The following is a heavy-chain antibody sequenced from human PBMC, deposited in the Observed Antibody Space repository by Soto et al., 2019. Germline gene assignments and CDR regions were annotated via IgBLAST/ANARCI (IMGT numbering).Heavy chain of an antibody. J-gene: IGHJ6*03. CDR1: GFTFSGSA. CDR3: RRQASDFWSGKPQYYMDV. Sequence: PGGSLRLSCAASGFTFSGSAMHWVRQASGKGLEWVGRIRSKTNNYATAYSASVKGRITISRDDSKNTAYLQMNSLKTEDTAVYYFRRQASDFWSGKPQYYMDVWGKGTTVTVSS. CDR2: IRSKTNNYAT. D-gene: IGHD3-3*01. V-gene: IGHV3-73*01.